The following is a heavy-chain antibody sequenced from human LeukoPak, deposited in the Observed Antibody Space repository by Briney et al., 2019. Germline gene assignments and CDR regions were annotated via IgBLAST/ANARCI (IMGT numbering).Heavy chain of an antibody. Sequence: GGSLRLSCGDSSLYIFDYCWHCCGQAPGKGLEWVSYISTSSTYIYYADSVKGRFSISRDNAQNSLYLHMDSLRAEYTAVNYFARETSGSSIGVIDLWGQGTLVTVSS. CDR1: SLYIFDYC. V-gene: IGHV3-21*01. CDR3: ARETSGSSIGVIDL. D-gene: IGHD1-26*01. J-gene: IGHJ4*02. CDR2: ISTSSTYI.